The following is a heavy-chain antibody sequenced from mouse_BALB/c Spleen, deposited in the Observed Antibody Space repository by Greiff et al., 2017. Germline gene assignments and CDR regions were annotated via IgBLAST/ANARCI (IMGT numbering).Heavy chain of an antibody. V-gene: IGHV5-17*02. CDR2: ISSGSSTI. CDR1: GFTFSSYA. Sequence: EVQLVESGGGLVKPGGSLKLSCAASGFTFSSYAMSWVRQSPEKRLEWVAEISSGSSTIYYADTVKGRFTISRDNPKNTLFLQMTSLRSEDTAMYYCARSGITYFDYWGQGTTLTVSS. J-gene: IGHJ2*01. CDR3: ARSGITYFDY. D-gene: IGHD2-4*01.